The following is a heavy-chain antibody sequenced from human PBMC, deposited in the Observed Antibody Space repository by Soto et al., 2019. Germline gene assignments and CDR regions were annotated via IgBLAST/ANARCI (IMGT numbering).Heavy chain of an antibody. D-gene: IGHD2-21*02. J-gene: IGHJ4*02. CDR2: ISYDGSNK. Sequence: QVQLVESGGGVVQPGRSLRLSCAASGFTFSSYAMHWVRQAPGKGLEWVAVISYDGSNKYYADSVKGRFTISRDNSKNTLYLQTNSLRAENTAVYYCARPQDGGNLSPEFVYWGQGTLVTVSS. CDR1: GFTFSSYA. V-gene: IGHV3-30-3*01. CDR3: ARPQDGGNLSPEFVY.